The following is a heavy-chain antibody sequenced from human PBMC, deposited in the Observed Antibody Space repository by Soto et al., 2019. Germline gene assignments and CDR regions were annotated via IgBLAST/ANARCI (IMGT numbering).Heavy chain of an antibody. D-gene: IGHD3-16*01. V-gene: IGHV5-10-1*01. CDR3: ARHYICRGGDCYGMDV. CDR1: GYSFTKYW. CDR2: IDPSDSYI. Sequence: PGESLKISCKGSGYSFTKYWISWVRQMPGKGLEWMGRIDPSDSYINYSPSFQGHVTISADKSINTAYLQWSSLRASDTAIYYCARHYICRGGDCYGMDVWGQGTTVTVSS. J-gene: IGHJ6*02.